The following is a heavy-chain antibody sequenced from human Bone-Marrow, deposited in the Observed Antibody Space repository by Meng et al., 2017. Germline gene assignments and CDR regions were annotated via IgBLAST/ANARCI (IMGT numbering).Heavy chain of an antibody. Sequence: GSLRPSCTVSGGSISSYYWSWIRQPAGKGLEWIGRIYTSGSTNYNPSLKGRVTMSVDTSKNQFSLKLSSVTAADTAVYYCARSGNRYDILTGSVPNAFDIWGQGTMVTVSS. CDR1: GGSISSYY. CDR2: IYTSGST. J-gene: IGHJ3*02. CDR3: ARSGNRYDILTGSVPNAFDI. V-gene: IGHV4-4*07. D-gene: IGHD3-9*01.